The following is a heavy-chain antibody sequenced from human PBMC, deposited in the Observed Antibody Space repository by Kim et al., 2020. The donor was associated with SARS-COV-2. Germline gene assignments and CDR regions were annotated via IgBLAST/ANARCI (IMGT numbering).Heavy chain of an antibody. D-gene: IGHD3-10*01. J-gene: IGHJ4*02. V-gene: IGHV1-3*01. Sequence: ASVKVSCKVSGFTFSTSALHWVRQAPGQRLEWMGWINRDNGKTKSSERFQDRVTFTRDMSASTVYMELSSLRVEDTAVYYCARDALFYDESGITDSWGQG. CDR1: GFTFSTSA. CDR2: INRDNGKT. CDR3: ARDALFYDESGITDS.